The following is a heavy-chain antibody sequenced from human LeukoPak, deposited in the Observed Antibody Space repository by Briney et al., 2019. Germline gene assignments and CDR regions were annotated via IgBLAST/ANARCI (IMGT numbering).Heavy chain of an antibody. J-gene: IGHJ2*01. CDR1: GFTFDDYG. V-gene: IGHV3-20*04. Sequence: PGGSLRLSCAASGFTFDDYGMSWVRQAPGKGLEWVSGINWNGGSTGYADSVKGRFTISRDNAKNSLYLQMNSLRAEDTALYYCARVASGSYYTPSYWYFDLWGRGTLVTVSS. CDR3: ARVASGSYYTPSYWYFDL. D-gene: IGHD1-26*01. CDR2: INWNGGST.